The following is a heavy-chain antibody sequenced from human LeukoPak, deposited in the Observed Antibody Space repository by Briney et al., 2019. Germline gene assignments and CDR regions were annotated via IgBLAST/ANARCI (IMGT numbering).Heavy chain of an antibody. Sequence: GGSLRLSCAASGFTFSSYWMHWVRQAPGKGLVWVSRINSDGSGTSYADSVKGRFTISRDNAKNSLYLQMNSLRAEDTAVYYCARDGRWINYYDGSSPAWGQGTLVTVSS. CDR2: INSDGSGT. V-gene: IGHV3-74*01. CDR3: ARDGRWINYYDGSSPA. CDR1: GFTFSSYW. J-gene: IGHJ4*02. D-gene: IGHD3-22*01.